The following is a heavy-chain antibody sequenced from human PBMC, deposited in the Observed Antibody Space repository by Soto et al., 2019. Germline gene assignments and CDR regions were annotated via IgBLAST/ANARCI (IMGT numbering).Heavy chain of an antibody. V-gene: IGHV1-2*04. CDR3: ARESGGATATLDYYYFYMEV. D-gene: IGHD1-26*01. Sequence: QVQLVQSGAEVRKPGASVTVSCRSSGDSFNDYYIHWVRQAPGQGFEWMGWINPNGGVTKYAQKCQGWVSMTRDTSIRTVDMQLSRLRSDDTAVYYCARESGGATATLDYYYFYMEVWGTGTTVTVSS. J-gene: IGHJ6*03. CDR2: INPNGGVT. CDR1: GDSFNDYY.